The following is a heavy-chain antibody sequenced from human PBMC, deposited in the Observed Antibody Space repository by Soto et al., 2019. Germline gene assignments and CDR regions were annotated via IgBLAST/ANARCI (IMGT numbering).Heavy chain of an antibody. CDR2: IYGDDNK. D-gene: IGHD3-10*01. Sequence: QITLKESGPTLVKPTQTLTLTCTFSGFSLSTSGVGVDWTRHPPGKALEWLALIYGDDNKRYSPSLKSRLTITKDTAKNQVVLTMIKMDPVDTATYYCAHRQPGLAIDYWGQGTLVTVSS. J-gene: IGHJ4*02. CDR3: AHRQPGLAIDY. V-gene: IGHV2-5*02. CDR1: GFSLSTSGVG.